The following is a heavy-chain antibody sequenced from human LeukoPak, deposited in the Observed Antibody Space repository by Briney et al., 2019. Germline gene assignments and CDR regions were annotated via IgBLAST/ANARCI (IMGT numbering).Heavy chain of an antibody. CDR3: AKDFSVWGSYPAFDI. CDR1: GFTFSSYA. D-gene: IGHD1-26*01. V-gene: IGHV3-23*01. Sequence: GASLRLSCAASGFTFSSYAMSWVRQAPGKGLEWVSAISGSGGTTYYADSVKGRFTISRDNSKNTLYLQMNSLRAGDTAVYYCAKDFSVWGSYPAFDIWGQGTMVTVSS. J-gene: IGHJ3*02. CDR2: ISGSGGTT.